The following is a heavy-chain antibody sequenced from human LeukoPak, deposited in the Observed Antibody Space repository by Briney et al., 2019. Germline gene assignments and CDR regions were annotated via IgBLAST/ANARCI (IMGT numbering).Heavy chain of an antibody. J-gene: IGHJ4*02. Sequence: GESLKISCKASGYSFTTYWIGWVRQAPGKGLEWMGIIYPADSSTEYSPSFQGQVTISVDKSVNTAYLQWSRLKASDTATYYCASPVHGDILTGYYYWGQGTLVTVSS. CDR1: GYSFTTYW. V-gene: IGHV5-51*01. CDR2: IYPADSST. D-gene: IGHD3-9*01. CDR3: ASPVHGDILTGYYY.